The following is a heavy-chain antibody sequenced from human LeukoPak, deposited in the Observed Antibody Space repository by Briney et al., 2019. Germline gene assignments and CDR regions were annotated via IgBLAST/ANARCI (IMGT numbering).Heavy chain of an antibody. CDR3: ARVAASMVRGAIIRTGWFDP. V-gene: IGHV4-59*01. CDR2: IYYSGNT. CDR1: GGSISPYY. J-gene: IGHJ5*02. D-gene: IGHD3-10*01. Sequence: SETLSLTCTVSGGSISPYYWTWIRQPPGKGLEWIGHIYYSGNTYYGPSLKSRVIISIDTAKNQFSLSLRSVTAADTAVYYCARVAASMVRGAIIRTGWFDPWGQGTPVIVSS.